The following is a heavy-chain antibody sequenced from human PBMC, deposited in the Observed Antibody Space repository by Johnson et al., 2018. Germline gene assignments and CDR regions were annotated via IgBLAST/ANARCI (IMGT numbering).Heavy chain of an antibody. Sequence: VQLVQSGGGLVQPGGSLRLSCAASGFTFNRYWMSWVRQAPGKGLEWVANIKQDGSEKHYVDSVKGRFTISRDNAKNSLYLQMNSLRAEETAMYYCARDKAAANDYWGQGSLVTVSS. V-gene: IGHV3-7*01. CDR1: GFTFNRYW. D-gene: IGHD6-13*01. J-gene: IGHJ4*02. CDR2: IKQDGSEK. CDR3: ARDKAAANDY.